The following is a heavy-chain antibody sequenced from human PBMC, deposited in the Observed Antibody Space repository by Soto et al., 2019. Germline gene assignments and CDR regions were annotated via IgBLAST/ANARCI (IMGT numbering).Heavy chain of an antibody. D-gene: IGHD2-15*01. CDR2: ISGSGGST. V-gene: IGHV3-23*01. J-gene: IGHJ4*02. CDR1: GFTFSSYA. CDR3: AKCLKGYCSGGSCPPDY. Sequence: GGSLRLSCAASGFTFSSYAMSWVRQAPGKGLEWVSAISGSGGSTYYADSVKGRFTISRDNSKNTLYLQMNSLRAEDTAVYYCAKCLKGYCSGGSCPPDYWGQGTLVTVSS.